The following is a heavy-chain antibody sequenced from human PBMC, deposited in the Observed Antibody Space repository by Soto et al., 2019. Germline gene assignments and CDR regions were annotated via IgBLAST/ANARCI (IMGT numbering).Heavy chain of an antibody. V-gene: IGHV4-30-4*01. Sequence: QVQLQESGPGLVKPSQTLSLTCTVSGGSISSGDYYWSWIRQPPGKGLEWIGYIYYSGSTYYNPSLKSRVTIPVDTSKTHFSLNLTSVPAAATAVYYCASVYYGDYVLNWFDPWGQGTLATVSS. CDR1: GGSISSGDYY. CDR2: IYYSGST. D-gene: IGHD4-17*01. J-gene: IGHJ5*02. CDR3: ASVYYGDYVLNWFDP.